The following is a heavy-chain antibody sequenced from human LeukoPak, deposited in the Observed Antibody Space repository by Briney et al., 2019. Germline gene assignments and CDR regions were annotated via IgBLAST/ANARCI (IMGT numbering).Heavy chain of an antibody. CDR1: GFTCSSYA. CDR3: AKLNMVRGVTPNFDY. J-gene: IGHJ4*02. V-gene: IGHV3-23*01. CDR2: ISGSGGST. D-gene: IGHD3-10*01. Sequence: PGGYLRLYCAASGFTCSSYAMSWVRQAPGNGLEWVSAISGSGGSTYYADSVKGRFTISRDNSKNTLYLQMNSLRAEDTAVYYCAKLNMVRGVTPNFDYWGQGTLVTVSS.